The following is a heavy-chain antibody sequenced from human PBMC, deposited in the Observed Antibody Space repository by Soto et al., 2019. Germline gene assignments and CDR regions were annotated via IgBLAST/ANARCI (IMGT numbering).Heavy chain of an antibody. CDR3: AGKRRPNVAARL. D-gene: IGHD6-6*01. V-gene: IGHV4-4*02. J-gene: IGHJ4*02. Sequence: PSETLSLTCAVSGGSISSSNWWSWVRQPPGKGLEWIGEIYHSGSTNYNPSLKSRVTISVDKSKNQFSLKLSSVTAADTAVYYCAGKRRPNVAARLWGQGTLVTVSS. CDR1: GGSISSSNW. CDR2: IYHSGST.